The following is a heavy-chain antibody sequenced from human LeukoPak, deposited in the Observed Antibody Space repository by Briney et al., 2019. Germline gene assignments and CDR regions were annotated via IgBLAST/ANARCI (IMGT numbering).Heavy chain of an antibody. CDR2: IYSGGST. J-gene: IGHJ4*02. Sequence: PGGSLRLSCAASGFTVSSNYMSWVRQAPGKGLEWVSVIYSGGSTYYADSVKGRFTISRDNSKNTLYLQMNSLRADDTALYYCAEEVGDTYPTFDYWGQGTLVTVSS. D-gene: IGHD1-26*01. V-gene: IGHV3-66*01. CDR3: AEEVGDTYPTFDY. CDR1: GFTVSSNY.